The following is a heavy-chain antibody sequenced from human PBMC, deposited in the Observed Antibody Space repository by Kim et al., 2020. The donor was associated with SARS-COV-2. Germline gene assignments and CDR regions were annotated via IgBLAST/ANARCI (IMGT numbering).Heavy chain of an antibody. CDR1: GLTFSSYA. J-gene: IGHJ6*02. CDR3: AKGESTSCYSAMDF. CDR2: ISGSGDRT. Sequence: GGSLRLSCAASGLTFSSYAMTWVRQAPGKGLEWVSVISGSGDRTYYADSVKGRFTISRDNSKKTLYLQMNSLRAEDTAVYYCAKGESTSCYSAMDFWGQGTTVTVSS. D-gene: IGHD2-2*02. V-gene: IGHV3-23*01.